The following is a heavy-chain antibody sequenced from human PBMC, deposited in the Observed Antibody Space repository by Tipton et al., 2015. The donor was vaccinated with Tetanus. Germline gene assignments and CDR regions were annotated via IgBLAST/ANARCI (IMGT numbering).Heavy chain of an antibody. J-gene: IGHJ6*02. D-gene: IGHD4/OR15-4a*01. CDR2: IYYSGST. CDR3: ARVPRDYGPXYYYYGMDV. Sequence: TLSLTCTVSGGSVSSGSYYWSWIRQPPGKGLEWIGYIYYSGSTNYNPSLKSRVTISVDTSKNQFSLKLSSVTAADTAVYYCARVPRDYGPXYYYYGMDVWGXGTTVTVSS. CDR1: GGSVSSGSYY. V-gene: IGHV4-61*01.